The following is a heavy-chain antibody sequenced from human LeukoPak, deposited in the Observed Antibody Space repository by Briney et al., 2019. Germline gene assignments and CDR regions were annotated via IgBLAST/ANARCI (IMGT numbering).Heavy chain of an antibody. J-gene: IGHJ4*02. Sequence: SETLSLTCTVSSDSISRFYWNWIRQTPGKGLEWIGYSHYSGSTNYNPSLRSRVTISVDSSKKQFSLRLSSVTAADTAVYYCAACSYYYDSSGYYPWWGQGTLVTVSS. CDR2: SHYSGST. CDR3: AACSYYYDSSGYYPW. V-gene: IGHV4-59*01. D-gene: IGHD3-22*01. CDR1: SDSISRFY.